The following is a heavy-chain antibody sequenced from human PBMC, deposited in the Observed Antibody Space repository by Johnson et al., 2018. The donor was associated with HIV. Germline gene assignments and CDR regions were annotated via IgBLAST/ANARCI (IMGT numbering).Heavy chain of an antibody. Sequence: QVQLVESGGGLVQPGGSLRLSCSASGFTFSSYAMHWVRQAPGKGLEWVAVIWYDGSNKYYADSVKGRFTISRDNSKNTLYLQMNSLRAEDTAVYYCASCESDSSGRGAFDIWGQGAMVTVSS. V-gene: IGHV3-30*04. J-gene: IGHJ3*02. CDR2: IWYDGSNK. D-gene: IGHD3-22*01. CDR1: GFTFSSYA. CDR3: ASCESDSSGRGAFDI.